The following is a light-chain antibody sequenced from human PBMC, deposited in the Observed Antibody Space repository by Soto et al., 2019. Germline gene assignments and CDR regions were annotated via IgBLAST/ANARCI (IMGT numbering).Light chain of an antibody. CDR1: SSDVGGYKY. J-gene: IGLJ1*01. CDR3: CSYTSSSTRV. V-gene: IGLV2-14*03. Sequence: QSALTQPASVSGSPGQSITISCTGTSSDVGGYKYVSWYQQHPGKAPKLMIYDIRNRPSGVSNRFSGSKSGNTASLTISGLQHEDEADYNCCSYTSSSTRVFGTGTKVTVL. CDR2: DIR.